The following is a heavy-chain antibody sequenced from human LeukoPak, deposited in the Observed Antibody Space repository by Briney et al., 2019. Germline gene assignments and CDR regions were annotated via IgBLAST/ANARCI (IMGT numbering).Heavy chain of an antibody. V-gene: IGHV3-48*01. J-gene: IGHJ4*02. CDR2: IISTNSTI. Sequence: GGSLRLSCAASGFTFSDYSMSWVRQAPGKGLEWISYIISTNSTIYYADSVKGRFTMSRENAKNSLYLKMSSLRAEDTAVYYCARGASHYYDSSGYYSPGGDYWGQGTLVSASS. CDR3: ARGASHYYDSSGYYSPGGDY. D-gene: IGHD3-22*01. CDR1: GFTFSDYS.